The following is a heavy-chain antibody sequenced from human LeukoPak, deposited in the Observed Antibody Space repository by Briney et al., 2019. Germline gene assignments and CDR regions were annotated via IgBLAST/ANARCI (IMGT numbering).Heavy chain of an antibody. CDR2: IGTAGDT. CDR1: GFTFSSYD. Sequence: GGSLRLSCAASGFTFSSYDMHWVRQATGQGLEWVSAIGTAGDTYYPGSVKGRFAISRENAKNSLYLQMNSLRAGDTAVYYCARVLPLYYYDSSGYYKDYYYGMDVWGQGTTVTVSS. CDR3: ARVLPLYYYDSSGYYKDYYYGMDV. D-gene: IGHD3-22*01. V-gene: IGHV3-13*04. J-gene: IGHJ6*02.